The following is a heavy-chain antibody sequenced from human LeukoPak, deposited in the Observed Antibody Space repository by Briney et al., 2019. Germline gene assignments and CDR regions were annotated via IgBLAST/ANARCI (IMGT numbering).Heavy chain of an antibody. CDR2: IYTSGST. Sequence: ASQTLSLTCTVSGGSISSGSYYWSWIRQPAGKGLEWIGRIYTSGSTNYNPSLKSRVTISVDTPKNQFSLKLSSVTAADTAVYYCTSGPGRSCSGGSCPNWFDPWGQGTLVTVSS. J-gene: IGHJ5*02. D-gene: IGHD2-15*01. V-gene: IGHV4-61*02. CDR3: TSGPGRSCSGGSCPNWFDP. CDR1: GGSISSGSYY.